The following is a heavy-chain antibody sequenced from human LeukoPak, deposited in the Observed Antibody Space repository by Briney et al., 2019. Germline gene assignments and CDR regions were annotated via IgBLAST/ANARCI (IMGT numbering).Heavy chain of an antibody. V-gene: IGHV1-18*01. CDR3: ARDCSNGVCFPRDY. D-gene: IGHD2-8*01. J-gene: IGHJ4*02. CDR2: ITTYNGDK. Sequence: ASVKVSCKASGYSLSEYVISWVRRAPGQGLEWVGWITTYNGDKKYSQKFQGRVTMTTDTSTSTYYMELRSLRYDDTAVYYRARDCSNGVCFPRDYWGQGTLVTVST. CDR1: GYSLSEYV.